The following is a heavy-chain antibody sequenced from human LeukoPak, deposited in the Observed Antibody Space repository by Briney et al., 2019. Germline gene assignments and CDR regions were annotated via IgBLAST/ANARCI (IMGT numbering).Heavy chain of an antibody. CDR3: ARGRPEYRYYFDY. V-gene: IGHV4-59*01. J-gene: IGHJ4*02. CDR2: IYYSGST. CDR1: GGSISSYY. D-gene: IGHD6-6*01. Sequence: SETLSLTCTVSGGSISSYYWSWIRQPPGKGLEWIGYIYYSGSTNYNPSLKSRVTISVDTSKNQFSLKLSSVTAADTAVYYCARGRPEYRYYFDYWGQGTLVTVSS.